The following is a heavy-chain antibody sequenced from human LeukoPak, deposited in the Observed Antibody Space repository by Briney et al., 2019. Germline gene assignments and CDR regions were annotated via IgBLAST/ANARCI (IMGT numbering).Heavy chain of an antibody. J-gene: IGHJ5*02. D-gene: IGHD5/OR15-5a*01. V-gene: IGHV4-39*01. Sequence: SETLSLTCTVSGGSISSNTYYWGWIRRPPGKGLEWIGNIHYSGSTYHNPSLKSRVTISVDTSKNQFSLNLSSLTAADTAVYYCATSDTVSTYNWFDPWGQGTLVTVSS. CDR3: ATSDTVSTYNWFDP. CDR2: IHYSGST. CDR1: GGSISSNTYY.